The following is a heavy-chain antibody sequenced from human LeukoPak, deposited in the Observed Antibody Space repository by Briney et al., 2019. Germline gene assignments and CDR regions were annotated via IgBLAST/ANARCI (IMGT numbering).Heavy chain of an antibody. J-gene: IGHJ4*02. CDR3: ATDSSSWAGG. CDR2: MNPNSGNT. D-gene: IGHD6-13*01. V-gene: IGHV1-8*02. Sequence: ASVKVSCKASGGTFSSYAINWVRQATGQGLEWMGWMNPNSGNTGYAQKFQGRVTMTRNTSISTAYMELSSLRSEDTAVYYCATDSSSWAGGWGQGTLVTVSS. CDR1: GGTFSSYA.